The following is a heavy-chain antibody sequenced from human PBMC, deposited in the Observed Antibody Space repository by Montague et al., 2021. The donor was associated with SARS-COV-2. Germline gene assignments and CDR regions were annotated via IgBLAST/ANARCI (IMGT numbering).Heavy chain of an antibody. CDR1: GFTFSSYS. V-gene: IGHV3-21*01. CDR3: ARSHELWFGENPQGPGAFDI. Sequence: SLRLSCTASGFTFSSYSMNWVRQAPGKGLEWVSSISSSSSYIYYADSVKGRFTISRDNAKNSPYLQMNSLRAEDTAVYYCARSHELWFGENPQGPGAFDIWGQGTMVTVSS. CDR2: ISSSSSYI. J-gene: IGHJ3*02. D-gene: IGHD3-10*01.